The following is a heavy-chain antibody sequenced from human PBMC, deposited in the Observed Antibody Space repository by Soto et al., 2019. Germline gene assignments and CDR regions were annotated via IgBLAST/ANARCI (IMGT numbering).Heavy chain of an antibody. Sequence: PGGSLSLSCVASRFTFSIYAMSWVRPAPGKGLEWVSAISGSGGSTYYADSVKGRFTISRDNSKNTLYLQMNSLRAEDTAVYYCAKLATIFGVAPGEWFDPWGQGTLVTVSS. CDR2: ISGSGGST. D-gene: IGHD3-3*01. V-gene: IGHV3-23*01. J-gene: IGHJ5*02. CDR1: RFTFSIYA. CDR3: AKLATIFGVAPGEWFDP.